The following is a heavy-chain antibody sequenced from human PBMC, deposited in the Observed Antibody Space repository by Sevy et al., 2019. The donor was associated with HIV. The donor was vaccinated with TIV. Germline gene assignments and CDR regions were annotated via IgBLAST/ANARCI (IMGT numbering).Heavy chain of an antibody. J-gene: IGHJ6*02. D-gene: IGHD3-3*01. CDR2: IYTSGST. CDR3: ARGGITIWADYYYGMDV. CDR1: GGSISSYY. V-gene: IGHV4-4*07. Sequence: SETLSLTCTVSGGSISSYYWSWIRQPAGKGLEWIGRIYTSGSTNYNPSLKSRVTMSVDTSKNQFSLKLSSVTAADTAVYYCARGGITIWADYYYGMDVWGQGTTVTVSS.